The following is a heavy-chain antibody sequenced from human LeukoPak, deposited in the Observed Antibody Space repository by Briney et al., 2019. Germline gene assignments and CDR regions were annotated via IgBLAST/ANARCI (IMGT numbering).Heavy chain of an antibody. Sequence: SETLSLTCTVSGGSISSYYWSWIRQPAGKGLERMGRIYTSGSTNYNPPLKSRVTMSVDTSKNQFSLKLSSVTAADTAVYYCARDRELLWFGSKGAFDIWGQGTMVTVSS. D-gene: IGHD3-10*01. CDR3: ARDRELLWFGSKGAFDI. CDR2: IYTSGST. J-gene: IGHJ3*02. V-gene: IGHV4-4*07. CDR1: GGSISSYY.